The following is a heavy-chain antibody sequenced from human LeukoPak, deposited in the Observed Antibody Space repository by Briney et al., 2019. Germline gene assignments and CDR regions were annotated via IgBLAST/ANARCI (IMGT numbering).Heavy chain of an antibody. Sequence: GGSLRLSCAASGFTFSSYSMSWVRQAPGKGLEWVSTISGGGVTTYYADSVKGRPTISRDNSKNTVSLQMNSLRDDDTAVYFCARASPVAAVGRSWFDPWGQGTLVTVSS. CDR2: ISGGGVTT. J-gene: IGHJ5*02. CDR1: GFTFSSYS. D-gene: IGHD6-13*01. CDR3: ARASPVAAVGRSWFDP. V-gene: IGHV3-23*01.